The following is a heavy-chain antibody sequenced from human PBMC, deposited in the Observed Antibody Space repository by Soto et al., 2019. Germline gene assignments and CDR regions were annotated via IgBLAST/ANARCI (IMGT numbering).Heavy chain of an antibody. Sequence: QVQLVESGGGVVQPGRSLRLSCAASGFTFSNYGMHWVRQAPGKGLEWVAFILYDGSDKYFADSVKGRFTISRDNSKNTLDLQMNSLRAEDTAVYYCAKDRIVMIRGVMNYYGMDVCGQGTTVTVSS. CDR1: GFTFSNYG. CDR2: ILYDGSDK. D-gene: IGHD3-10*01. CDR3: AKDRIVMIRGVMNYYGMDV. V-gene: IGHV3-30*18. J-gene: IGHJ6*02.